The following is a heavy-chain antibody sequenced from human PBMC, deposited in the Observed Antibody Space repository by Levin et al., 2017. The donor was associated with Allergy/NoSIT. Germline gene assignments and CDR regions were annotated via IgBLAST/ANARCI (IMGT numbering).Heavy chain of an antibody. CDR2: ISTSSRTI. CDR3: ARDSGYDRPYYYYYMDV. CDR1: GLTFSSYN. D-gene: IGHD5-12*01. V-gene: IGHV3-48*01. J-gene: IGHJ6*03. Sequence: GESLKISCAASGLTFSSYNMNWVRQAPGKGLEWISYISTSSRTIDYGDSVKGRFTISRDNAKNSLYLQMNSLRGEDTAVYYCARDSGYDRPYYYYYMDVWGKGTTVTVSS.